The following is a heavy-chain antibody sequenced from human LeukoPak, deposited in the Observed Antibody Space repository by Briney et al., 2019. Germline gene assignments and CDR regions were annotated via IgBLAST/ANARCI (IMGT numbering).Heavy chain of an antibody. Sequence: HPGGSLRLSCAASGFTFSSYAMSWVRQAPGKGLEWVSAISGSGGSTYYADSVKGRFTISRDNSKNTLYLQMNSLRAEDTAVYYCAKAINDDSSGYYYLYYYYGMDVWGQGTRSPSP. CDR3: AKAINDDSSGYYYLYYYYGMDV. CDR1: GFTFSSYA. CDR2: ISGSGGST. D-gene: IGHD3-22*01. V-gene: IGHV3-23*01. J-gene: IGHJ6*02.